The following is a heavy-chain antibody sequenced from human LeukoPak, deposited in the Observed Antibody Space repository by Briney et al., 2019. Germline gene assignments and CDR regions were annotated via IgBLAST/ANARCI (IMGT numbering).Heavy chain of an antibody. J-gene: IGHJ4*02. Sequence: PGRSLRLSCAASGFTFSSYAMHWVRQAPGKGLEWVAVISYDGSNKYYADSVKGRFTISRDNSKNTLYLQMNSLRAEDTAVYYCAREVEWGLLIDYWGQGTLVTVSS. D-gene: IGHD1-26*01. CDR3: AREVEWGLLIDY. V-gene: IGHV3-30*04. CDR1: GFTFSSYA. CDR2: ISYDGSNK.